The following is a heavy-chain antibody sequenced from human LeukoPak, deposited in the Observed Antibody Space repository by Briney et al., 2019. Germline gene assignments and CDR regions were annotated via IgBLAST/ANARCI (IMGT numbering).Heavy chain of an antibody. CDR2: INHSGST. CDR3: ARRYYYDSSNDY. Sequence: PGGSLRLSCAASGFTFSSYAMSWIRQPPGKGLEWIGEINHSGSTNYNPSLKSRVTISVDTSKNQFSLKLSSVTAADTAVYYCARRYYYDSSNDYWGQGTLVTVSS. CDR1: GFTFSSYA. V-gene: IGHV4-34*01. D-gene: IGHD3-22*01. J-gene: IGHJ4*02.